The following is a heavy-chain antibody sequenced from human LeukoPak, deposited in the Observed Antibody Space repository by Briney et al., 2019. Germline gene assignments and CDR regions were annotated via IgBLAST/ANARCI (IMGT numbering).Heavy chain of an antibody. CDR1: EFTFNYYW. V-gene: IGHV3-20*04. Sequence: GGSLRLSCAASEFTFNYYWMSWVRQAPGKGLEWVSGINWNGGSTGYADSVKGRFTISRDNAKNSLYLQMNSLRAEDTALYYCAARITMVRGQSGPGDAFDIWGQGTMVTVSS. CDR3: AARITMVRGQSGPGDAFDI. J-gene: IGHJ3*02. D-gene: IGHD3-10*01. CDR2: INWNGGST.